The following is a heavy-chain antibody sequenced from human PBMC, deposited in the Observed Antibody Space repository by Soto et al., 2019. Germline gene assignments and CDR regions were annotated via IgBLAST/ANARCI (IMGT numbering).Heavy chain of an antibody. J-gene: IGHJ5*02. Sequence: GASVKVSCKASGYTFTSYAMHWVRQAPGQRLEWMGWINAGNGNTKYSQKFQGRVTMTTDTSTSTAYMELRSLRSDDTAVYYCARGSRREVWYNWFDPWGQGTLVTVSS. V-gene: IGHV1-3*01. CDR3: ARGSRREVWYNWFDP. CDR1: GYTFTSYA. CDR2: INAGNGNT. D-gene: IGHD2-21*01.